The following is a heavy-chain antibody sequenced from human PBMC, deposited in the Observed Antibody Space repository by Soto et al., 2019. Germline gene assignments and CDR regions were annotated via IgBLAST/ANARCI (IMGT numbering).Heavy chain of an antibody. D-gene: IGHD5-12*01. CDR2: INSDGSST. CDR1: GFPFSSYW. J-gene: IGHJ4*02. CDR3: ACGYQD. V-gene: IGHV3-74*01. Sequence: EEHLVQSGGGLVQPGGSLRLSCAASGFPFSSYWMHWVRQVPGQGLVWVSRINSDGSSTIYADFVKGRFTISRDNAKNTLYLQMNSLRVDDTAIYYCACGYQDWGQGALVTVSS.